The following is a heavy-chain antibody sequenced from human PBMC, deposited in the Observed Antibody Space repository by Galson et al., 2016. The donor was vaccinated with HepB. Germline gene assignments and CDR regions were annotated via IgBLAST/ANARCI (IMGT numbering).Heavy chain of an antibody. CDR1: GFTFNDYS. CDR3: ARAAYGDYEGWYFDL. CDR2: VTATSVYI. D-gene: IGHD4-17*01. Sequence: SLRLSCAASGFTFNDYSMHWVRQAPGKGLAWVSSVTATSVYIYYVDSVKGRFTISRDNAKNSLYLQMNSLRAEDTAVYYCARAAYGDYEGWYFDLWGRGTLVTVPS. J-gene: IGHJ2*01. V-gene: IGHV3-21*06.